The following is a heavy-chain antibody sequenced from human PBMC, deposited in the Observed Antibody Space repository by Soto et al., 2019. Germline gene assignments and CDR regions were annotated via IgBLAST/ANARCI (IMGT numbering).Heavy chain of an antibody. CDR1: GGSISSYY. CDR2: IYYSGST. CDR3: ARFANDILTSRCGMDV. V-gene: IGHV4-59*07. D-gene: IGHD3-9*01. Sequence: SDTLSLTCAVSGGSISSYYWSWIRQHPGKGLEWIGYIYYSGSTNYNPSLKSRVTISVDTSKNQFSLKLSSVTAADTAVYYCARFANDILTSRCGMDVWGQGTTVTVSS. J-gene: IGHJ6*02.